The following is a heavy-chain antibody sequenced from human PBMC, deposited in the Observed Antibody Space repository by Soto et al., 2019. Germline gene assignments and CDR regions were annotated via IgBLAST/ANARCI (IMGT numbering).Heavy chain of an antibody. CDR1: GASISGFD. D-gene: IGHD1-1*01. V-gene: IGHV4-4*07. CDR2: IYATGTT. Sequence: SETLSLTCTVCGASISGFDWSWIRKSAGKGLEWIGRIYATGTTDYNPSLKSRVMMSVDTSKKQFSLKLRSVTAADTAVYYCVRDGTKTLRDWFDPWGQGISVTVSS. CDR3: VRDGTKTLRDWFDP. J-gene: IGHJ5*02.